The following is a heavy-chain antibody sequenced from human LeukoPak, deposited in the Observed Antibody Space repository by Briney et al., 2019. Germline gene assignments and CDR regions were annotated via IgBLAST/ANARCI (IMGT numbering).Heavy chain of an antibody. V-gene: IGHV4-59*01. CDR2: IYYSGST. Sequence: SETLSLTCTVSGGSISSYYWSWIRQPPGKGLEWIGYIYYSGSTNYNPSLKSRVTISVDTSKNQFSLKLSSVTAADTAVYYCARGNDEIYYYGMDVWGQGTTVTVSS. D-gene: IGHD1-1*01. J-gene: IGHJ6*02. CDR1: GGSISSYY. CDR3: ARGNDEIYYYGMDV.